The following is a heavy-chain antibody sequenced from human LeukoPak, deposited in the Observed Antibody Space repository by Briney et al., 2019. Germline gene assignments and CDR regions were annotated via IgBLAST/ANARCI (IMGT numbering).Heavy chain of an antibody. V-gene: IGHV3-74*01. CDR3: ARDSRYYYGSGSYQPYWFDP. Sequence: PGGSLRLSCPASGFAFNLYWIHWVRQAPGKGLEWLSRISDDGTTTNYADSVKGRFTISRDNAKNTLYLQMNSLRVDDTAVYYCARDSRYYYGSGSYQPYWFDPWGQGTLVTVSS. CDR2: ISDDGTTT. D-gene: IGHD3-10*01. CDR1: GFAFNLYW. J-gene: IGHJ5*02.